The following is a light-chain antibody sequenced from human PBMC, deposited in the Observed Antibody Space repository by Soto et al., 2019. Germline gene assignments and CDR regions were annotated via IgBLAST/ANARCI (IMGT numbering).Light chain of an antibody. CDR2: AAS. Sequence: DLQMTQSPSSLSASVGDRVIITCRASQGIGDDLGWYQQKPGKATKRLIYAASSLQSGVPSRFSGSGSGTDFTLPISSLQTDDFASCYFLQHNTYPWTFGPGNKVEVK. CDR1: QGIGDD. V-gene: IGKV1-17*01. CDR3: LQHNTYPWT. J-gene: IGKJ1*01.